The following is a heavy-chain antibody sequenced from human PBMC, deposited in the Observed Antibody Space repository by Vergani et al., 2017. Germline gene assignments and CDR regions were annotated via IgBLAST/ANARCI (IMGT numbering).Heavy chain of an antibody. D-gene: IGHD2-2*02. V-gene: IGHV3-23*01. CDR1: GFTFSNYA. CDR2: ISGSGGST. CDR3: AKDRGGIFCSSTSCYILDFSGDY. J-gene: IGHJ4*02. Sequence: EVQLLESGGGLVQPGGSLRLSCAASGFTFSNYAMSGVRQAPGKGLEWVSAISGSGGSTYYADSVKGRFTISRDNSKNTLYLQMNSLRAEDTAVYYCAKDRGGIFCSSTSCYILDFSGDYWGQGTLVTVSS.